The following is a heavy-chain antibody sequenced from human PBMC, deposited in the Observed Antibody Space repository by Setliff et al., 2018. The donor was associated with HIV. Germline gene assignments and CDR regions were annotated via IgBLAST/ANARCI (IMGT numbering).Heavy chain of an antibody. V-gene: IGHV3-33*01. D-gene: IGHD1-26*01. Sequence: PGGSLRLSCAASGFRFSDYGMHWVRQAPGRGLEWVAIIWSDGNKKYYADSVRGRFTISRDNSNNTLFLQMNSLRADDTAVYYCARARVGATWNHYHYYYMDVWGKGAPVTVS. CDR2: IWSDGNKK. CDR3: ARARVGATWNHYHYYYMDV. CDR1: GFRFSDYG. J-gene: IGHJ6*03.